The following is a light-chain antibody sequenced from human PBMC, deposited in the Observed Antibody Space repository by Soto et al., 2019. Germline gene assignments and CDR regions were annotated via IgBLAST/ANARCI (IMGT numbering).Light chain of an antibody. CDR3: SSYTSSSTLLV. V-gene: IGLV2-14*01. CDR2: DVS. CDR1: SSDVGGYNY. J-gene: IGLJ1*01. Sequence: QPVLTQPASVSGSPGQSITISCTGTSSDVGGYNYVSWYQQHPGKAPKVMIYDVSNRPSGVSNRFSGSKSGNTASLTISGLQAEDEADYYCSSYTSSSTLLVFGTGTKVTVL.